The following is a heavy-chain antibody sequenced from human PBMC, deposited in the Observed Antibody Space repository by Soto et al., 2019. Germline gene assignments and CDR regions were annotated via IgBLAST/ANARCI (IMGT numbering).Heavy chain of an antibody. Sequence: PGASLKISCKGSGYSFTSYWIGWVRQMPGKGLEWMGIIYPGDSDTRYSPSFQGQVTISADKSISTAYLQWSSLKASDTAMYYCARQPNQYYYDSSGYRATTCDIWGQGTMVTVSS. CDR3: ARQPNQYYYDSSGYRATTCDI. J-gene: IGHJ3*02. V-gene: IGHV5-51*01. D-gene: IGHD3-22*01. CDR1: GYSFTSYW. CDR2: IYPGDSDT.